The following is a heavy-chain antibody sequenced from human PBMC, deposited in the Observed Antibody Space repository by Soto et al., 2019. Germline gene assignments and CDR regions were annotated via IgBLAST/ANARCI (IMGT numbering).Heavy chain of an antibody. V-gene: IGHV4-34*01. J-gene: IGHJ4*02. CDR3: AIRVTPARRPFDY. CDR2: INHSGST. CDR1: GGSFSGYY. D-gene: IGHD4-4*01. Sequence: SDTLSLTCAVYGGSFSGYYWSWIRQPPGKGLEWIGEINHSGSTNYNPSLKSRVTISVDTSKNQFSLKLSSVTAADTAVYYCAIRVTPARRPFDYWGQGTLVTVSS.